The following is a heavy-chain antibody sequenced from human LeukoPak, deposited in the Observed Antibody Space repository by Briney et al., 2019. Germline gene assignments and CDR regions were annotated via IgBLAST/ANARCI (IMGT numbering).Heavy chain of an antibody. V-gene: IGHV4-4*07. CDR2: IYTSGST. J-gene: IGHJ3*02. Sequence: QPSETLSLTCTVSGGSISSYYWSWIRQPAGKGLEWIGRIYTSGSTNYNPSLKSRVTMSVDTSKNQFSLKLSSVTAADTAVYYCARERDPYYYDSMEGAFDIWGQGTMVTVSS. CDR3: ARERDPYYYDSMEGAFDI. D-gene: IGHD3-22*01. CDR1: GGSISSYY.